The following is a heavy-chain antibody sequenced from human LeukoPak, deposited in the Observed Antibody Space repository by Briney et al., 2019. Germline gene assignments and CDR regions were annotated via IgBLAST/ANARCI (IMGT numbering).Heavy chain of an antibody. V-gene: IGHV4-34*01. CDR3: ARKQQLRFGVAGVYFDY. CDR2: INHSGST. CDR1: GGSFSGYY. Sequence: PSETLSLTCAVYGGSFSGYYWSWNRQPPGKGLEWIGEINHSGSTNYNPSLKSRVTISVDTSKNQFSLKLSSVTAADTAVYYCARKQQLRFGVAGVYFDYWGQGTLVTVSS. D-gene: IGHD6-13*01. J-gene: IGHJ4*02.